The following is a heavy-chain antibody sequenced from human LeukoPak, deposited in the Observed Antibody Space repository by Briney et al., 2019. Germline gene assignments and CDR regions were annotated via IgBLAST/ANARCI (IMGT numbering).Heavy chain of an antibody. J-gene: IGHJ6*02. CDR2: IGSQSAT. V-gene: IGHV3-13*01. Sequence: SAGSLRLSCAASGFTFSSYDMLWLRQTPGKGLEWVSAIGSQSATYYPGPVKSRFTISREIAKNSLFLQMHSLSAEDTGVYYCARGIAAAGVYGYYYYGLDVWGQGTTVTVSS. CDR1: GFTFSSYD. D-gene: IGHD6-13*01. CDR3: ARGIAAAGVYGYYYYGLDV.